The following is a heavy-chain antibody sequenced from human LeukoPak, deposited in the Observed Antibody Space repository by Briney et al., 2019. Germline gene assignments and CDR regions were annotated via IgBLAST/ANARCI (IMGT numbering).Heavy chain of an antibody. V-gene: IGHV4-34*01. D-gene: IGHD4-11*01. CDR2: INHSGST. J-gene: IGHJ5*02. CDR3: ARTVLHSDYSNSRWFDP. Sequence: SETLSLTCAVYGGSFSGYYWSWIRQPPGKGLEWIGEINHSGSTNYKPSLKSRVTISVDTSKNQFSLKLSSVTAADTAVYYCARTVLHSDYSNSRWFDPWGQGTLITVSS. CDR1: GGSFSGYY.